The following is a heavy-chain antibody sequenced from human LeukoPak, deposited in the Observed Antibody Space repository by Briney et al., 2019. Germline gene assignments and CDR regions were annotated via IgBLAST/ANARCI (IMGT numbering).Heavy chain of an antibody. D-gene: IGHD3-16*02. CDR1: GYTFTGYY. V-gene: IGHV1-2*02. Sequence: ASVKVSCKASGYTFTGYYMHWVRQAPGQGLEWMGWINPNSGGTNYAQKFQGRVTMTRDTSISTAYMELSRLRSDDTAVYYCARARGAAPKLGYTLTLMYYFDYWGQGTLVTVSS. CDR3: ARARGAAPKLGYTLTLMYYFDY. CDR2: INPNSGGT. J-gene: IGHJ4*02.